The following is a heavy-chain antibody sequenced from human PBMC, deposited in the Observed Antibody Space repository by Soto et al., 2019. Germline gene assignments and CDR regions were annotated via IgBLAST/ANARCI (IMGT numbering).Heavy chain of an antibody. D-gene: IGHD3-10*01. CDR2: IDYNGGT. CDR1: GESISSCY. V-gene: IGHV4-59*08. CDR3: VRQGFGRLHGLVDG. J-gene: IGHJ6*02. Sequence: PSETLSLNCSVWGESISSCYSSWIKKPPGKGLEWIGYIDYNGGTSYNPSLKSRVTISIDTSTKQFFLKLSSVTAADTAVYYCVRQGFGRLHGLVDGWGQGTTVTVSS.